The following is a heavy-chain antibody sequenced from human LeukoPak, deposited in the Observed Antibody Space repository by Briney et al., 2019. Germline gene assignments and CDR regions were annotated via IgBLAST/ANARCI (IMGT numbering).Heavy chain of an antibody. CDR3: ARILSMNSY. Sequence: GGSLRRSCAASGFTFSSYEMNWVRQAPGKGLEWVSYISSSGSTIYYADSVKGRFTISRDNAKNSLYLQMNSLRAEDTAVYYCARILSMNSYWGQGTLVTVSS. CDR1: GFTFSSYE. V-gene: IGHV3-48*03. J-gene: IGHJ4*02. D-gene: IGHD2/OR15-2a*01. CDR2: ISSSGSTI.